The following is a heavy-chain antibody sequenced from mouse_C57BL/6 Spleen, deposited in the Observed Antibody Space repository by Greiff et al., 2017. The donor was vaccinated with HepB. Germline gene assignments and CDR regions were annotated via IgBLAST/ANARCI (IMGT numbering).Heavy chain of an antibody. J-gene: IGHJ3*01. D-gene: IGHD1-1*01. CDR3: TRKRGYGSSYDY. CDR1: GFTFSSYA. Sequence: EVKLVESGAGLVKPGGSLKLSCAASGFTFSSYAMSWVRQTPEKRLEWVAYISSGGDYIYYADNVKGRFTISRDNARNTLYLQMSSLKSEDTAMYYCTRKRGYGSSYDYWGQGTLVTVSA. V-gene: IGHV5-9-1*02. CDR2: ISSGGDYI.